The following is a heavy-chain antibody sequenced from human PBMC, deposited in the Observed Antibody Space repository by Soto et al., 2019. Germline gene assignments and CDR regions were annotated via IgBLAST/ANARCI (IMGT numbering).Heavy chain of an antibody. CDR3: AKDGRLGMWLWYFDL. V-gene: IGHV3-30*18. Sequence: QVQLVESGGGVVQPGRSLRLSCAASGFTFSSYGMHWVRQAPGKGLEWVAVISYDGSNKYYAVSVKGRFTISRDNSKNTLYLQMKSLRAEDTAVYYCAKDGRLGMWLWYFDLWGRGTLVTVSS. J-gene: IGHJ2*01. CDR1: GFTFSSYG. D-gene: IGHD1-26*01. CDR2: ISYDGSNK.